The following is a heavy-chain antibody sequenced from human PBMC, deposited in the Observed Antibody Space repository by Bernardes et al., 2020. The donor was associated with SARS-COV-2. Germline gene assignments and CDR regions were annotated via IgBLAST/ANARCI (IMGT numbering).Heavy chain of an antibody. J-gene: IGHJ5*02. CDR1: GFSFNTFW. V-gene: IGHV3-74*01. Sequence: GGSLRLSCAASGFSFNTFWMHWVRQVPGKGLVWVSHIDSDGSRTNYADSVKGRFTIFRDNAKNTLYLQMNSLRVEDTAVYYCTRDPSGTSPAWGQGTLVTVCS. CDR3: TRDPSGTSPA. D-gene: IGHD1-1*01. CDR2: IDSDGSRT.